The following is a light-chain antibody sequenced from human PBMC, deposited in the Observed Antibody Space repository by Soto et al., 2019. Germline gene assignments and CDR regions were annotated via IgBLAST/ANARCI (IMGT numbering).Light chain of an antibody. CDR1: QRLSASD. J-gene: IGKJ5*01. V-gene: IGKV3-20*01. CDR2: GVS. Sequence: ETELSQSPGTLSLSPGQRATLSCRASQRLSASDIAWYQQKPGQAPKFLIYGVSSRATGIPDRFSGSGSGTDFTLTISRLEPEDFAVYHCQQYGSSPLITFGQVTRLAI. CDR3: QQYGSSPLIT.